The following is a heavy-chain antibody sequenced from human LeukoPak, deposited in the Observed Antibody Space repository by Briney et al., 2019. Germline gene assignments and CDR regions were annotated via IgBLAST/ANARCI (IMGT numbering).Heavy chain of an antibody. D-gene: IGHD3-16*02. V-gene: IGHV3-21*01. CDR2: ISSKSRYV. CDR3: ARDMKASELSEY. CDR1: GFIFSSYD. J-gene: IGHJ4*02. Sequence: GGSVRLSCAASGFIFSSYDMNWFRQAPGKGPEWVSSISSKSRYVFYADSVKGRFTISRDNAKNSLFLQMNSLRAEDTAVYYCARDMKASELSEYWGQGTLVTVSS.